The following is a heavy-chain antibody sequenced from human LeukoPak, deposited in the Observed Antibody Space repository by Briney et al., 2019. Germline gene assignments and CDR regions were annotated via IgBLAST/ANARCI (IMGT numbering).Heavy chain of an antibody. CDR3: ARDLVTVTKGFDI. J-gene: IGHJ3*02. Sequence: PSETLSLTCAVSDDSFSSHYWTWIRQPPGKGLEGIGYISYTGSTNYNPSLKSRVAISIDTSRNQFSLRLSSVTAADTAVYYCARDLVTVTKGFDIWGQGTMVSVSS. CDR1: DDSFSSHY. V-gene: IGHV4-59*11. CDR2: ISYTGST. D-gene: IGHD4-17*01.